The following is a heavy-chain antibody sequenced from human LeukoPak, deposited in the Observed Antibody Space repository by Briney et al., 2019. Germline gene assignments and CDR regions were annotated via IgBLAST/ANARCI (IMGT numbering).Heavy chain of an antibody. V-gene: IGHV3-21*01. Sequence: PGGSLRLSCAASGFTFSSYSMNWGRQAPGEGLEWVSSISSSSSYIYYADSVKGRFTISRDNAKNSLYLQMNSLRAEDTAVYYCAREGYYGSGSAYYYGMDVWGQGTTVTVSS. CDR3: AREGYYGSGSAYYYGMDV. CDR2: ISSSSSYI. CDR1: GFTFSSYS. D-gene: IGHD3-10*01. J-gene: IGHJ6*02.